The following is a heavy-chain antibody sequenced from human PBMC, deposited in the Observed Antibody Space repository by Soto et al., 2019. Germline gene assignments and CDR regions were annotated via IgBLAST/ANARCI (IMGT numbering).Heavy chain of an antibody. CDR3: ASVDTAMPLGY. Sequence: GGSLRLSCAASGFTFSSYSMNWVRQAPGKGLEWVSYISSSSSTIYYADSVKGRFTISRDNAKNSLYLPMNSLRDEDTAVYYCASVDTAMPLGYWGQGTLVTVSS. CDR1: GFTFSSYS. CDR2: ISSSSSTI. J-gene: IGHJ4*02. D-gene: IGHD5-18*01. V-gene: IGHV3-48*02.